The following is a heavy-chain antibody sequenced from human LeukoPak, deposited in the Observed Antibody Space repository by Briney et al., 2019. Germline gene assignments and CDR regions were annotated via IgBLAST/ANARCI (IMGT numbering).Heavy chain of an antibody. J-gene: IGHJ6*03. Sequence: GGSLRLSCAASGFTFSSYEMNWVRQAPGKGLEWAANIKEDGSEKYYVDSAKGRFTISRDNAKNSLYLQMNSLRAEDTAVYYCARDRGRGYMDVWGKGTTVTVSS. CDR2: IKEDGSEK. V-gene: IGHV3-7*01. CDR3: ARDRGRGYMDV. CDR1: GFTFSSYE. D-gene: IGHD3-10*01.